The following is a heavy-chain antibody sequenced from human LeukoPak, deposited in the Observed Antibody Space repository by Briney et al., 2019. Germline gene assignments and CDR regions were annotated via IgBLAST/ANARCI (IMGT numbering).Heavy chain of an antibody. V-gene: IGHV4-59*08. CDR1: GGSISSYY. D-gene: IGHD6-13*01. Sequence: PSDTLSLTCTVSGGSISSYYWSWIRQPPGKGLECIEYMYYSGSPNYNPSLKGRVTISVDRSTNQLSLKLSSVTAADTAVYYCARHGEQQLVRRWFDSWGQGTLVTVSS. J-gene: IGHJ5*01. CDR3: ARHGEQQLVRRWFDS. CDR2: MYYSGSP.